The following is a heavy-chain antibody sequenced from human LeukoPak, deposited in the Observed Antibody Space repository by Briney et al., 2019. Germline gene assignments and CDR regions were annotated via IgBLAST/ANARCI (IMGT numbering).Heavy chain of an antibody. D-gene: IGHD1-1*01. CDR2: IYYSGST. J-gene: IGHJ4*02. CDR1: GDSISNHY. CDR3: ARHGRGFNY. Sequence: SETLSLTCTVSGDSISNHYWSWIRQPPGRGLEWIGYIYYSGSTNYNPSLKSRVSISADTSKNQFSLKLSSVTAADTAIFYCARHGRGFNYWGQGTLVTVSS. V-gene: IGHV4-59*08.